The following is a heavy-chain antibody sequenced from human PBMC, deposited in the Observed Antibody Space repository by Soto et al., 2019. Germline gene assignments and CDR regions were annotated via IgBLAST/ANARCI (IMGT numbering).Heavy chain of an antibody. V-gene: IGHV1-69*04. J-gene: IGHJ4*02. CDR2: IIPILGIA. Sequence: ASVKVSCKTSGYTFSIYGVSWVRQAPGQGLEWMGRIIPILGIANYAQKFQGRVTITADKSTSTAYMELSSLRSEDTAVYYCARDRGYCSGGSCYRILDYWGQGTLVTVSS. CDR1: GYTFSIYG. D-gene: IGHD2-15*01. CDR3: ARDRGYCSGGSCYRILDY.